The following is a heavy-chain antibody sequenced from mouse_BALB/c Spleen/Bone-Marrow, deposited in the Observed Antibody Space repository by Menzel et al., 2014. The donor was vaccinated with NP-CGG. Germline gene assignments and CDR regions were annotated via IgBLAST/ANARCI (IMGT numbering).Heavy chain of an antibody. D-gene: IGHD2-2*01. CDR1: GFNIKDTY. V-gene: IGHV14-3*02. CDR3: AGYVCGYYFDY. CDR2: IDPANGNT. J-gene: IGHJ2*01. Sequence: EVKLMESGAELVKPGASVKLSCTASGFNIKDTYMHWVKQRPEQGLEWIGRIDPANGNTKYDPKFQGKATITADTSSNTAYLQLSGLTSEDTAVYYCAGYVCGYYFDYWGQGTTLTVSS.